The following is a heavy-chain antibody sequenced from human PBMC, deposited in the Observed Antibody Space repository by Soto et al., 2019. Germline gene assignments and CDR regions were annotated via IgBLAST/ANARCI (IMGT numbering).Heavy chain of an antibody. CDR1: GGSVSSQY. V-gene: IGHV4-4*07. Sequence: SETLSLTCTVSGGSVSSQYWSWIRQPAGKGLEWIGRIYNGGIPLTHPSLESRVALSLDTSKNQFSLTLSSVTAADTATYYCASKEYDKSVYYFDYWGRGNLVTVSS. J-gene: IGHJ4*02. CDR3: ASKEYDKSVYYFDY. D-gene: IGHD3-16*01. CDR2: IYNGGIP.